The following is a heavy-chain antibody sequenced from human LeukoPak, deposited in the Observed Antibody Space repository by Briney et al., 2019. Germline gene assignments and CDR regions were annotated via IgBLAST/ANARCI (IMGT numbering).Heavy chain of an antibody. V-gene: IGHV4-4*02. D-gene: IGHD2-15*01. CDR2: IYLSGST. Sequence: PSGTLSLTCAVSGGSISSNWWSFVRQSPGKGLEWIGEIYLSGSTNYNPSLKSRVTLSIDTSKNQFSLKLSSVTAADTAVYYCARSYWHSGGQAEWYFDLWGRGTLVTVSS. CDR3: ARSYWHSGGQAEWYFDL. J-gene: IGHJ2*01. CDR1: GGSISSNW.